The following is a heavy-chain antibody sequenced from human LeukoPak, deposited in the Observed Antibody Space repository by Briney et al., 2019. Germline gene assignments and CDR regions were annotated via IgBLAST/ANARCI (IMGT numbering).Heavy chain of an antibody. CDR2: IYYSGST. D-gene: IGHD4-17*01. CDR1: GGSISSGDYY. CDR3: AREPTVTTPGYFDL. J-gene: IGHJ2*01. Sequence: SETLSLTCTVSGGSISSGDYYWSWIRQPPGKGLEWIGYIYYSGSTYYNPSLKSRVTISVDTSKNQFSLKLSSVTAADMAVYYCAREPTVTTPGYFDLWGRGTLVTVSS. V-gene: IGHV4-30-4*08.